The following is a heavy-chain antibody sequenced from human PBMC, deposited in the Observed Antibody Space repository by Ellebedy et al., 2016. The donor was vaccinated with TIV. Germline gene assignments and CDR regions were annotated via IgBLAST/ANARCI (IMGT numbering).Heavy chain of an antibody. CDR1: GFRFSDHW. CDR2: INQDGSQV. J-gene: IGHJ4*02. V-gene: IGHV3-7*01. D-gene: IGHD1-26*01. Sequence: GGSLRLSXSASGFRFSDHWMSWVRQAPGKGLECVATINQDGSQVFYLDSVKGRFTISRDNANNSLYLQMNSLRADDSAMYYSARVFSLGTGPVGYWGQGTLVTVSS. CDR3: ARVFSLGTGPVGY.